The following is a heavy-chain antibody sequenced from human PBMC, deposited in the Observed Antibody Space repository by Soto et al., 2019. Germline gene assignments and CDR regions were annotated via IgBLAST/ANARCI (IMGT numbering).Heavy chain of an antibody. CDR1: GGSISSSSYY. J-gene: IGHJ4*02. V-gene: IGHV4-39*01. CDR3: ARRSLDYGDFDY. CDR2: IYYSGST. D-gene: IGHD4-17*01. Sequence: WETLSLTCTVSGGSISSSSYYWCWIRQPPGKGLEWIGSIYYSGSTYYNPSLKSRVTMSVDTSKNQFSLKLSSLTAADTAVYYCARRSLDYGDFDYWGQGTLVTVSS.